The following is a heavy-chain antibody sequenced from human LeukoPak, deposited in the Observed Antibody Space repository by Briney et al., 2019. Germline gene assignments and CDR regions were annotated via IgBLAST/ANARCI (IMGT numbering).Heavy chain of an antibody. V-gene: IGHV1-69*05. D-gene: IGHD2-2*01. Sequence: ASMKVSCKSSGGTFSSYAISWVRQAPGQGLEWMGGIIPIFGTANYAQKFQGRVTITTDESTSTAYMELSSLRSEDTAVYYCARTLPAAMSHDAFDIWGQGTMVTVSS. J-gene: IGHJ3*02. CDR3: ARTLPAAMSHDAFDI. CDR2: IIPIFGTA. CDR1: GGTFSSYA.